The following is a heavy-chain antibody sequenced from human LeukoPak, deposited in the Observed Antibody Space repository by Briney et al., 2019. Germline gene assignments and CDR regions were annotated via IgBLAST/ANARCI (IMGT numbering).Heavy chain of an antibody. CDR3: ARGPPGYYYGSGSCYAPYYFGMDV. Sequence: ASVKVSCKSSGYTFTSYYMHWVRQAPEQGLAWMGIINPSGGSTSYAQKFQGRVTMTRDTSTSTVYMELSSLRSEDTAVYYCARGPPGYYYGSGSCYAPYYFGMDVWGQGTTVTVSS. V-gene: IGHV1-46*01. J-gene: IGHJ6*02. CDR1: GYTFTSYY. D-gene: IGHD3-10*01. CDR2: INPSGGST.